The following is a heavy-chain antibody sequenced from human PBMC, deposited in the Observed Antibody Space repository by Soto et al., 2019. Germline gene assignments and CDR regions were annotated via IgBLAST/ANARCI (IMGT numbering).Heavy chain of an antibody. CDR3: ARDGDVNTGFGKDY. J-gene: IGHJ4*02. Sequence: QVQLVESGGGVVQPGRSLRLSCAASGFTFSSYGMHWVRQAPGKGLEWVAFIWHDGGNKFYAESVKGRFTISRDNSKNTLYLQMTSLSAEDTAMYYCARDGDVNTGFGKDYWGQGTLVTVSP. D-gene: IGHD3-16*01. CDR1: GFTFSSYG. CDR2: IWHDGGNK. V-gene: IGHV3-33*01.